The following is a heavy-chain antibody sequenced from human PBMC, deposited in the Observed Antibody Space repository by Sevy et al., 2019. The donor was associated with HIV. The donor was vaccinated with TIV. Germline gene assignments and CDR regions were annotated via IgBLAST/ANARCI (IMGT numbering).Heavy chain of an antibody. D-gene: IGHD5-18*01. Sequence: ASVKVSCKASGYTFTGQYIHWVRQAPGQGLEWMGWINPNSGDTKYAQELQGRVTMTRDTSISTAYMELSGLKSDDTAVDYCARDFRVRGYSYGCFDYWGQGTLVTVSS. J-gene: IGHJ4*02. CDR2: INPNSGDT. V-gene: IGHV1-2*02. CDR1: GYTFTGQY. CDR3: ARDFRVRGYSYGCFDY.